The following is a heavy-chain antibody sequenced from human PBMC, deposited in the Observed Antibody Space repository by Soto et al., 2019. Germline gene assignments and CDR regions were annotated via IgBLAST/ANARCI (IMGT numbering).Heavy chain of an antibody. CDR1: GYTLTEFC. Sequence: ASVKVSCKVSGYTLTEFCMDWGRQASGKRLEWMGGFDPEDGETIYAQKFQGRVTMTEDTSTDTAYMELSSLRSEDTAVYYCATTGYCISTSCLNWFDLWGQGTLVTVSS. CDR3: ATTGYCISTSCLNWFDL. J-gene: IGHJ5*02. D-gene: IGHD2-2*01. V-gene: IGHV1-24*01. CDR2: FDPEDGET.